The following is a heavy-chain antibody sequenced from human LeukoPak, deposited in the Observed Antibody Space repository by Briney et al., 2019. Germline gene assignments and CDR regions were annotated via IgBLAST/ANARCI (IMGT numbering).Heavy chain of an antibody. CDR2: ISGSGGST. Sequence: GGSLRLSCAASGFTFSSYAMSWVRQAPGKGLEWVSAISGSGGSTYYADSVKGRFAISRDNSKNTLYLQMNSLRAEDTAVYYCAKDLSVRGLPYYFDYWGQGTLVTVSS. CDR1: GFTFSSYA. V-gene: IGHV3-23*01. J-gene: IGHJ4*02. D-gene: IGHD3-10*01. CDR3: AKDLSVRGLPYYFDY.